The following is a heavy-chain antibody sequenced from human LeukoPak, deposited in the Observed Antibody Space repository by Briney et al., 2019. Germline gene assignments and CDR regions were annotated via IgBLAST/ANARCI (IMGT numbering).Heavy chain of an antibody. CDR1: GGSISSHY. D-gene: IGHD3-3*01. V-gene: IGHV4-59*11. J-gene: IGHJ6*03. CDR3: ARTIFGEYYYYYYMDV. Sequence: SETLSLTCTVSGGSISSHYWSWIRQPPGKGLERIGYIYYSGSTNYNPSLKSRVTISVDTSKNQFSLKLSSVTAADTAVYYCARTIFGEYYYYYYMDVWGKGTTVTVSS. CDR2: IYYSGST.